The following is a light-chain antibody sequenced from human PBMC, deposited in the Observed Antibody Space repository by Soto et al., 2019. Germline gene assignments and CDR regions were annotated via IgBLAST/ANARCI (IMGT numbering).Light chain of an antibody. Sequence: QSALTQPASVSGSPGQSITISCTGTSSDVGGYNYVSWYQQHPGKAPKLMMYDVSNRPSGVSNRFSGSKSGYTASLTISGLQAEDEADYYCSSYASSSIDVFGTGTKLTVL. CDR3: SSYASSSIDV. CDR1: SSDVGGYNY. V-gene: IGLV2-14*03. CDR2: DVS. J-gene: IGLJ1*01.